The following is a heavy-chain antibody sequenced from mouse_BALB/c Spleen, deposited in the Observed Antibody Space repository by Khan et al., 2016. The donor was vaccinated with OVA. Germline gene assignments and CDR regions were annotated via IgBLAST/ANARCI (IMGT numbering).Heavy chain of an antibody. D-gene: IGHD1-1*01. Sequence: QVQLKESVPELVNPGASLKVSCKASGYTFTDYIIGWVKQSTRQGLEWIGDIFPGSGXPYYNEKFKDKATLTADKSSNTAYMQLSSLTSEDSAVYFCARGGYSVFAYWGQGTLVTVSA. CDR2: IFPGSGXP. CDR1: GYTFTDYI. V-gene: IGHV1-77*01. CDR3: ARGGYSVFAY. J-gene: IGHJ3*01.